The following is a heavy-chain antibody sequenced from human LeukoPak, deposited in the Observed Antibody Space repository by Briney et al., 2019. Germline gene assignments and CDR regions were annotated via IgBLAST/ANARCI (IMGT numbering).Heavy chain of an antibody. Sequence: PSQTLSLTCTVSGASISSYYWSWIRQPAGKGLEWIGRIYTSGSTNYNPSLKSRVTMSVDTSKNQFSLHLNSVTPEDTAVYYCARDPDSSYEWGPFDPWGQGTLVTVSS. CDR2: IYTSGST. J-gene: IGHJ5*02. V-gene: IGHV4-4*07. CDR1: GASISSYY. D-gene: IGHD1-26*01. CDR3: ARDPDSSYEWGPFDP.